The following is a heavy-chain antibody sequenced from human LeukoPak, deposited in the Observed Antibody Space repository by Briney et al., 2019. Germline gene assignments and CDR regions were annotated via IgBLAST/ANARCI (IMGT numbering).Heavy chain of an antibody. Sequence: ASVKVSCKASGYTFTSYGISWVRQAPGQGLEWMGWISAYNGNTNYTQKLQGRVTMTTDTSTSTAYMELRSLRSDDTAVYYCARLGGWNDVYYYYGMDVWGQGTTVTVSS. J-gene: IGHJ6*02. CDR1: GYTFTSYG. V-gene: IGHV1-18*01. D-gene: IGHD1-1*01. CDR2: ISAYNGNT. CDR3: ARLGGWNDVYYYYGMDV.